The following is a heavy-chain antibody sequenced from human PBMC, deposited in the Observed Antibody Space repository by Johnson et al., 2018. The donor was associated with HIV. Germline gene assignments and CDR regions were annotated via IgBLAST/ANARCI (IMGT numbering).Heavy chain of an antibody. CDR3: AKDATLQDGTGAFDI. D-gene: IGHD1-1*01. CDR1: GFSFSDYY. V-gene: IGHV3-66*01. Sequence: VQLVESGGGLVKPGGSLRLSCAASGFSFSDYYMSWIRQAPGKGLEWVSVIYSGGSTYYADSVKGRFTISRDNSKNTLYLQMNRLRAEDTAVYYCAKDATLQDGTGAFDIWGQGTMVTVSS. J-gene: IGHJ3*02. CDR2: IYSGGST.